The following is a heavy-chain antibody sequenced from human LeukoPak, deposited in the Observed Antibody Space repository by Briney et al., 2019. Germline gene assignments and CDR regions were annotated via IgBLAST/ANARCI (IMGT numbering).Heavy chain of an antibody. J-gene: IGHJ6*03. Sequence: SETLSLTCTVSGRSIGIDDYYWTWIRQPPGKGLEWIGYIYHRGTTYYNPSLESRVTISVDRSKNQFSLKLSSVTAADTAMFYCARVRDPYYYYMDVWGKGTTVTVSS. V-gene: IGHV4-30-2*01. CDR2: IYHRGTT. CDR1: GRSIGIDDYY. CDR3: ARVRDPYYYYMDV. D-gene: IGHD5-24*01.